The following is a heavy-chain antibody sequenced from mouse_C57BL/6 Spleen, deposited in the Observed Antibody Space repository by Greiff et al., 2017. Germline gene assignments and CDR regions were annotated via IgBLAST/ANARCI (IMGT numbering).Heavy chain of an antibody. Sequence: VQLQQPGAELVMPGASVKLSCKASGYTFTSYWMHWVKQRPGQGLEWIGEIDPSDSYTNYNQKFKGKSTLTVDKSSSTAYMQLSSLTSEDSAVYYCARNYGNYDYFDYWGQGTTLTVSS. CDR1: GYTFTSYW. V-gene: IGHV1-69*01. J-gene: IGHJ2*01. CDR2: IDPSDSYT. D-gene: IGHD2-1*01. CDR3: ARNYGNYDYFDY.